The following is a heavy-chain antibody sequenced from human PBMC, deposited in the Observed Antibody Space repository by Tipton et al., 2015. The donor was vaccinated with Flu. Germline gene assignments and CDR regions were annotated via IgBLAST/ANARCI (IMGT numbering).Heavy chain of an antibody. D-gene: IGHD3-3*01. CDR2: INHSGST. J-gene: IGHJ4*02. V-gene: IGHV4-34*01. CDR3: ARRDYAFWSGYYPVRY. Sequence: TLSLTCAVYGGSFSGYYWSWIRQPPGKGLEWIGEINHSGSTNYNPSLKSRVTISVDTSKNQFSLKLSSVTAADTAVYYCARRDYAFWSGYYPVRYWGQGTLVTVSS. CDR1: GGSFSGYY.